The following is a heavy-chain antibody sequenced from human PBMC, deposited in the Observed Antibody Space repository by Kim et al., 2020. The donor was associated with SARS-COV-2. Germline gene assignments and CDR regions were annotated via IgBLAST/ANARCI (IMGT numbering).Heavy chain of an antibody. D-gene: IGHD3-16*01. V-gene: IGHV3-21*01. CDR3: ARDGVRGTPRMDV. Sequence: YADSVKGRITISRDNAKTSLYLQMNSLRAEDTAIYYCARDGVRGTPRMDVWGKGTTVTVSS. J-gene: IGHJ6*04.